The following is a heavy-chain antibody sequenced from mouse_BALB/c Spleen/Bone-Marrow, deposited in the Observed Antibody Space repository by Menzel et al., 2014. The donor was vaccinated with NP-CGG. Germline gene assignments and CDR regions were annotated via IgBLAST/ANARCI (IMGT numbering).Heavy chain of an antibody. CDR2: INPSNGGT. D-gene: IGHD1-2*01. J-gene: IGHJ3*01. CDR1: GYTFTSYY. Sequence: VQLQQSGAELVKPGASVKLSCKASGYTFTSYYMYWVKPRPGQGLEWIGEINPSNGGTNFNEKFKSKATLTVDKSSSTAYMQLSSLTFEDSAIYYCTRPYYGYVGYAYWGQGTQVTVSA. V-gene: IGHV1S81*02. CDR3: TRPYYGYVGYAY.